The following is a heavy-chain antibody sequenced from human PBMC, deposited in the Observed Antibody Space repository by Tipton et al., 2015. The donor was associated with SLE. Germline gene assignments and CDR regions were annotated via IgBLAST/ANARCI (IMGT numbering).Heavy chain of an antibody. D-gene: IGHD6-6*01. CDR2: IWYDGSNK. Sequence: SLRLSCAASGFTFSAYGMHWVRQAPGKGLEWVALIWYDGSNKYYADSVKGRFTISRDNSKNTLYLQMNSLRAEDTAVYYCAGQLSYYYMDVWGKGTTVTVSS. CDR3: AGQLSYYYMDV. J-gene: IGHJ6*03. CDR1: GFTFSAYG. V-gene: IGHV3-33*08.